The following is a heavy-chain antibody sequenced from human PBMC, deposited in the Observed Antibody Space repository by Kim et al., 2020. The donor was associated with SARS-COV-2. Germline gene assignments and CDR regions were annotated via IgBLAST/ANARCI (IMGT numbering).Heavy chain of an antibody. CDR3: ARDYFDSSGQGAFDV. J-gene: IGHJ3*01. Sequence: NSSHKNRITISIDVSKNQFSLKLSSVTAADTAVYYCARDYFDSSGQGAFDVWGQGAMVTVSS. V-gene: IGHV4-39*07. D-gene: IGHD3-22*01.